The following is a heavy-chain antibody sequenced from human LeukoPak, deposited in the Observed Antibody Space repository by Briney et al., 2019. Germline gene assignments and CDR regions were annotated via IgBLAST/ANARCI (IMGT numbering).Heavy chain of an antibody. CDR3: ARDYYGSGRQGWFDH. J-gene: IGHJ5*02. D-gene: IGHD3-10*01. V-gene: IGHV4-38-2*02. CDR2: SYHSGST. Sequence: PSETLSLTCTVSGYSISSGYYWGWIGPPPGKGLEWIGKSYHSGSTYYNPSLKIRVTISVYTSKTQFSLKLSSVTAAATAVYYCARDYYGSGRQGWFDHWGQGTLVTVSS. CDR1: GYSISSGYY.